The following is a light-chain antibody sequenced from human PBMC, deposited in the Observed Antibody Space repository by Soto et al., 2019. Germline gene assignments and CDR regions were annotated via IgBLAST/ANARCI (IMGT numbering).Light chain of an antibody. J-gene: IGLJ1*01. CDR2: EVT. Sequence: QSALTQPASVSGSPGQSNTISCTGSSSDVGAYHFVSWYQHHPGKAPKLILYEVTARPSGVSSRFSGSKSGNTASLTISGLQADDEANYYCSSYTSSNTPYVFGTGTKV. V-gene: IGLV2-14*01. CDR1: SSDVGAYHF. CDR3: SSYTSSNTPYV.